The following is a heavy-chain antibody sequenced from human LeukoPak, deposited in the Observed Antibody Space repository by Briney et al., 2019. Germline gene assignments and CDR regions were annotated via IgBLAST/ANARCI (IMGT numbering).Heavy chain of an antibody. J-gene: IGHJ4*02. Sequence: ASVKVSCKASGYTFTSYGISWVRQAPGQGLEWMGWISAYNGNTNYAQKLQGRVTMTTDTSTSTAYMELRSLRSDDTAVYYCATLTSHYDSSGYSDYWGQGTLVTVSS. CDR2: ISAYNGNT. V-gene: IGHV1-18*01. CDR1: GYTFTSYG. D-gene: IGHD3-22*01. CDR3: ATLTSHYDSSGYSDY.